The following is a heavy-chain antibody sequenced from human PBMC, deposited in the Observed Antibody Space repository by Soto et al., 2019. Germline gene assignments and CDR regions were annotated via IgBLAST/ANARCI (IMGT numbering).Heavy chain of an antibody. CDR3: ARGPTIFGALINHSYYYGLGI. CDR1: GITFSSLA. D-gene: IGHD3-3*01. CDR2: ISGSGSKT. V-gene: IGHV3-23*01. J-gene: IGHJ6*02. Sequence: GGSLRLSCAASGITFSSLAMSWVRLAPGKGLEWVSAISGSGSKTYYADSVKGRFAISRDNSKNTLYLQMNSLRAEDTAVYYCARGPTIFGALINHSYYYGLGIWGQGTTVTVSS.